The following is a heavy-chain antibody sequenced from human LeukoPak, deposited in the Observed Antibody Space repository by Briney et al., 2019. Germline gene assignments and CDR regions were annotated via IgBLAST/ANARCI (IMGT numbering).Heavy chain of an antibody. CDR2: ISATGSTT. J-gene: IGHJ4*02. CDR1: GFILTDYY. Sequence: PGGSLRLSCAASGFILTDYYVTWIRQVPGKGLEWVSYISATGSTTYYADSLKGRFTISRDTARSFVYMQMNSLRAEDTAVYYCARASLSPYDYVWGSYPNDFDYWGQGTLVTVSS. V-gene: IGHV3-11*04. D-gene: IGHD3-16*02. CDR3: ARASLSPYDYVWGSYPNDFDY.